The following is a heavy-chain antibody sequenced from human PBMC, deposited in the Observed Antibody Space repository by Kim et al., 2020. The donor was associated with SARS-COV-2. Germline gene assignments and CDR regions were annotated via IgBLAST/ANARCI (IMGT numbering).Heavy chain of an antibody. J-gene: IGHJ4*02. Sequence: GLGWSGTIYYSGSTNYNPSLKSRVTISVDTSKNQFSLKRSSVTAADTAVYYCARGRAVAGPRRYYFDYWGQGTLVTVSS. V-gene: IGHV4-39*01. CDR3: ARGRAVAGPRRYYFDY. CDR2: IYYSGST. D-gene: IGHD6-19*01.